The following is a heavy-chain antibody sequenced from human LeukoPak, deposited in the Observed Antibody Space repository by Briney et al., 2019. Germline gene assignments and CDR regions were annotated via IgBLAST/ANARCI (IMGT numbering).Heavy chain of an antibody. J-gene: IGHJ4*02. CDR1: RFTFSSYG. V-gene: IGHV3-23*01. CDR3: AKAWAAAGTFAS. D-gene: IGHD6-13*01. Sequence: GGSLRLSCAASRFTFSSYGMAWVRQAPGKGLEWFSSISGGGTNTYYADSVKGRFTISRDTSKNTLYLQMKSLRAEDTAVYYCAKAWAAAGTFASWGQGTLVTVSS. CDR2: ISGGGTNT.